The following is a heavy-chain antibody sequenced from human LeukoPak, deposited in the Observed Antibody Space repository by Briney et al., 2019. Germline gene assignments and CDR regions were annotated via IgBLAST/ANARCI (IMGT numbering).Heavy chain of an antibody. CDR1: GFTVSSNS. J-gene: IGHJ4*02. CDR2: IYSDNT. Sequence: GVLRLSCTVSGFTVSSNSMSWVRQAPGKGLEWVSFIYSDNTHYSDSVKGRFTISRDNAKNTLYLQMTSLRAEDTALYYCVKFREVSGDYWGQGTLVTVSS. D-gene: IGHD1-26*01. V-gene: IGHV3-53*01. CDR3: VKFREVSGDY.